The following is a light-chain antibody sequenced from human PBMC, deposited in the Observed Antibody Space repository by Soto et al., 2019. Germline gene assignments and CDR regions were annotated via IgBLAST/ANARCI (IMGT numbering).Light chain of an antibody. Sequence: DIQMTQSPSSLSASVGDRVTITCRASQNISSYLNWYQQKPGKAPKLLIYDASNLETGVPSRFSGSGSGTDFTFTISSLQPEDIATYYCQQCYSTPCTFGQGTKVEIK. CDR1: QNISSY. CDR2: DAS. V-gene: IGKV1-33*01. J-gene: IGKJ1*01. CDR3: QQCYSTPCT.